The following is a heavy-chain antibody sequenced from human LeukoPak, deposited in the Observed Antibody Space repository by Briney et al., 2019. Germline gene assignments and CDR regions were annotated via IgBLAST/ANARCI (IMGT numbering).Heavy chain of an antibody. CDR2: LYSAGST. CDR3: ARDAKWELLPTSI. J-gene: IGHJ3*02. Sequence: GGSLRLSCAASEFSVKYNYMTWVRQAPGKGLEWVSLLYSAGSTNYADSVKGRFTISRDNAKNSLYLQMNSLRAEDTAVYYCARDAKWELLPTSIWGQGTMVTVSS. V-gene: IGHV3-53*01. D-gene: IGHD1-26*01. CDR1: EFSVKYNY.